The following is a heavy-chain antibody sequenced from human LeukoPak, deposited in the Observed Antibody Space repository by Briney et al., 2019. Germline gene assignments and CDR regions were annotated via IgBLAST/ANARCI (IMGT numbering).Heavy chain of an antibody. CDR1: GFTFSSYS. J-gene: IGHJ4*02. CDR2: INHSGST. Sequence: GSLRLSCAASGFTFSSYSMNWIRQPPGKGLEWIGEINHSGSTNYNPSLKSRVTISVDTSKNQFSLKLSSVTAADTAVYYCARGLEGATSYWGQGTLVTVSS. V-gene: IGHV4-34*01. D-gene: IGHD1-26*01. CDR3: ARGLEGATSY.